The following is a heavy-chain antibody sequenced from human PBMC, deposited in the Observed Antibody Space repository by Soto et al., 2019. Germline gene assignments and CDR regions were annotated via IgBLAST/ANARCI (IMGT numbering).Heavy chain of an antibody. CDR2: INAGNSNT. D-gene: IGHD2-15*01. CDR1: GYTFTNYA. V-gene: IGHV1-3*01. CDR3: ARAQYRLGYCSGGSCYSFWFDP. J-gene: IGHJ5*02. Sequence: ASVKVSCKASGYTFTNYAMHWVRQAPGQRLEWMGWINAGNSNTNYSQKLQGRVTMTTDTSISTAYMELSSLRSEDTAVYYCARAQYRLGYCSGGSCYSFWFDPWGQGTLVTVSS.